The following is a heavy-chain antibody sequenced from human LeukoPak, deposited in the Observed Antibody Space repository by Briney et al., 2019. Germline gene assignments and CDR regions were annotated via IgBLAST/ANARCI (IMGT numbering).Heavy chain of an antibody. CDR1: GFTFSSYW. J-gene: IGHJ4*02. CDR2: INSDGSNT. V-gene: IGHV3-74*01. CDR3: ARGYCSSTSCYWSPRYYFDY. Sequence: GGSLRLSCAASGFTFSSYWMHWVRHAPGKGLVWVSRINSDGSNTNYAESVKGRFTISRDNAKNSLYMQMNSLRAEDTAVYYCARGYCSSTSCYWSPRYYFDYWGQGTLVTVSS. D-gene: IGHD2-2*01.